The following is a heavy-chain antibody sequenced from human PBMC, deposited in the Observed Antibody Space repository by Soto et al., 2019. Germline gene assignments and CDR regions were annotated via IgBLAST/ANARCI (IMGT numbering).Heavy chain of an antibody. Sequence: SVKVSCKASGGTFSSYAISWVRQAPGQGLEWMGGIIPIFGTANYAQKFQGRVTITADESTSTAYMELSSLRSEDTAVYYCARDLAVLKRASAFDIWGQGTMVTVSS. V-gene: IGHV1-69*13. CDR1: GGTFSSYA. CDR2: IIPIFGTA. J-gene: IGHJ3*02. D-gene: IGHD2-8*01. CDR3: ARDLAVLKRASAFDI.